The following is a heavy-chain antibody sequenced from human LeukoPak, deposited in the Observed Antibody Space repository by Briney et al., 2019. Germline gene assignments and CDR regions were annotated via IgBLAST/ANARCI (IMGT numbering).Heavy chain of an antibody. V-gene: IGHV3-30*18. CDR1: GFTFSSYG. CDR2: ISYDGSNK. Sequence: GGSLRLSCAASGFTFSSYGMHWVRQVPGKGLEWVAVISYDGSNKYYADSVKGRFTISRDDSKNTLYLQMNSLRAEDTAVYYCAKDHCGGDCYYVDIWGRGTVVTVSS. D-gene: IGHD2-21*02. CDR3: AKDHCGGDCYYVDI. J-gene: IGHJ3*02.